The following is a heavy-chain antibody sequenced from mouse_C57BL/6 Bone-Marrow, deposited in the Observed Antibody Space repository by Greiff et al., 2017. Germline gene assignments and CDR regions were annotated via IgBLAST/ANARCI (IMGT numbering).Heavy chain of an antibody. J-gene: IGHJ1*03. CDR2: IHPNSGST. V-gene: IGHV1-64*01. Sequence: VQLQQPGAELVKPGASVKLSCKASGYTFTSYWMHWVKQRPGQGLAWIGMIHPNSGSTNYNEKFKSKATLTVDKSSSTAYMQLSSLTSEDSAVYYCARGKSLLLYWYFDVWGTGTTVTVSS. CDR3: ARGKSLLLYWYFDV. CDR1: GYTFTSYW. D-gene: IGHD6-1*01.